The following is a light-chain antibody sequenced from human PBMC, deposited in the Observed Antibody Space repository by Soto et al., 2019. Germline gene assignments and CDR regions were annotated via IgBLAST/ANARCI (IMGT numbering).Light chain of an antibody. V-gene: IGKV1-9*01. CDR3: QQLNSYPNT. Sequence: IQLTQSPSSLSASVGDRVTITCRASQGISSYLAWYQQKPGKAPKLLIYAASTLQSGVPSRFSGSGSGTDFTLTISSLQPEEFATYYCQQLNSYPNTFGPGTKVDIK. CDR1: QGISSY. CDR2: AAS. J-gene: IGKJ3*01.